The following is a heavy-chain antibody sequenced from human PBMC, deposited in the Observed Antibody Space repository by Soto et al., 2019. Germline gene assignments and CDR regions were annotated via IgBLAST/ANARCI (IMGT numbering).Heavy chain of an antibody. Sequence: GGSLRLSCAASGFTFSSYSMNWVRQAPGKGLEWVSYISSSSSTIYYADSVKGRFTISRDNAKNSLYLQMNSLRDEDTAVYYCAKHCGSSSCYRFDPWGQGTLVTVSS. D-gene: IGHD2-2*01. CDR1: GFTFSSYS. V-gene: IGHV3-48*02. J-gene: IGHJ5*02. CDR2: ISSSSSTI. CDR3: AKHCGSSSCYRFDP.